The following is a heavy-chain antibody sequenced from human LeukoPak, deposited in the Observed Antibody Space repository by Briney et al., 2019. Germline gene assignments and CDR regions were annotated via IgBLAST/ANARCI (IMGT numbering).Heavy chain of an antibody. V-gene: IGHV3-23*01. CDR1: GFTFSSYA. CDR3: AKDVGKWESLHFFDY. Sequence: PGGSLGLSCAASGFTFSSYAMSWVRQAPGKGLEWVSAISGSGGSTYYADSVKGRFTISRDDSRNTLYLQMNSLRGDDTAVYYCAKDVGKWESLHFFDYWGQGTLVTVSS. J-gene: IGHJ4*02. D-gene: IGHD1-26*01. CDR2: ISGSGGST.